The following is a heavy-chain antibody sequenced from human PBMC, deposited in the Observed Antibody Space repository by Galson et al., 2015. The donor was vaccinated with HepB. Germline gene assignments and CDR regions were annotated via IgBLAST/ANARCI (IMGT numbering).Heavy chain of an antibody. Sequence: SETLSLTCSVSGASISGSYYFWGWIRQPPGKGLEWIGNIYYSGNTYYTPSLKTRATISVDTPKNQFSLKLSSVTAADTAVYFCARQSGKHGYIDYWGQGTLVTVSS. D-gene: IGHD5-12*01. CDR1: GASISGSYYF. J-gene: IGHJ4*02. V-gene: IGHV4-39*01. CDR2: IYYSGNT. CDR3: ARQSGKHGYIDY.